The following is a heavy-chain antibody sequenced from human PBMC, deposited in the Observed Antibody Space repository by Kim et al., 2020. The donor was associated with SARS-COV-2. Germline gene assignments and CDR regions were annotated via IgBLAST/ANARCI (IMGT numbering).Heavy chain of an antibody. CDR3: ARATFWSGYDWFDP. J-gene: IGHJ5*02. CDR2: IYYSGST. D-gene: IGHD3-3*01. CDR1: GGSISSYY. V-gene: IGHV4-59*13. Sequence: SETLSLTCTVSGGSISSYYWSWIRQPPGKGLEWIGYIYYSGSTNYNPSLKSRVTISVDTSKNQFSLKLSSVTAADTAVYYCARATFWSGYDWFDPWGQGTLVTVSS.